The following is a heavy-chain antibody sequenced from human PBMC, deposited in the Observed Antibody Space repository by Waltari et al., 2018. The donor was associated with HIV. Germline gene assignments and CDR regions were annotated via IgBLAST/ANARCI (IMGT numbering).Heavy chain of an antibody. Sequence: QVQLVQSGAEVKKPGASVKVSCQASGYTFTGYYMHWVRQAPGQGLEWMGWINPNSGDTNYAQKFQGRITMTRDKSISTAYMELTRLRSDDTAVYYCAREPSLTTAYDYWGQGTLVTVSS. CDR1: GYTFTGYY. CDR2: INPNSGDT. CDR3: AREPSLTTAYDY. D-gene: IGHD4-17*01. J-gene: IGHJ4*02. V-gene: IGHV1-2*02.